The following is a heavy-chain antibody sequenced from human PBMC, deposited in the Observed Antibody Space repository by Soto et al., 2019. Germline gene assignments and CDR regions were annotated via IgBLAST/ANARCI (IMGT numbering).Heavy chain of an antibody. D-gene: IGHD1-26*01. CDR1: GYTFTIYG. CDR2: ISANNGNT. J-gene: IGHJ4*02. CDR3: ARDRGSYALDY. V-gene: IGHV1-18*01. Sequence: QVQLVQPGAEVKKPGASVKVSCKASGYTFTIYGISLVRQAPGQGLEWMGWISANNGNTNHAQKLQGSVTMTTDTSPSTAYMELRSLRSDDTAVYYCARDRGSYALDYWGQGALVTVAS.